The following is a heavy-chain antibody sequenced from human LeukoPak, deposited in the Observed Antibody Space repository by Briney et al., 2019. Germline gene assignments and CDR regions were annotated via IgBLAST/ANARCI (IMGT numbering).Heavy chain of an antibody. CDR1: GFVFSSFW. V-gene: IGHV3-7*03. Sequence: GGSLRLSCAGPGFVFSSFWMHWVRQAPGEGLEWVADIKEDGSEKYYMDSVKGRFTISRDTAKNSLYLQMNSLKAEDTAVYYCAKDNGGGGFDYWGQGTLVTVSS. CDR2: IKEDGSEK. CDR3: AKDNGGGGFDY. D-gene: IGHD3-16*01. J-gene: IGHJ4*02.